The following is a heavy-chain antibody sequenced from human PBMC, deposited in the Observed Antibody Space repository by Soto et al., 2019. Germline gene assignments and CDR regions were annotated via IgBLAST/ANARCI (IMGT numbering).Heavy chain of an antibody. Sequence: ASVKVSCKTSGSTFTGYYIHWVRQAPGQGLEWMGWINPNTGATLYAQKFQDRVTMTRDTSISTAYMELSGLTSEDTAVYFCARGFQLSFPSAIRYYYYYGMDVWGQGTTVTVSS. CDR1: GSTFTGYY. D-gene: IGHD3-16*02. CDR2: INPNTGAT. CDR3: ARGFQLSFPSAIRYYYYYGMDV. J-gene: IGHJ6*02. V-gene: IGHV1-2*02.